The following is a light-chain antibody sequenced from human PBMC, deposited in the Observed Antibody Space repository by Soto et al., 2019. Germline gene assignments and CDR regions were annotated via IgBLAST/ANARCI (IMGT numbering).Light chain of an antibody. CDR2: GAS. J-gene: IGKJ1*01. CDR3: QQYNDWPKT. Sequence: EIVMTQSPATLSVSPGERATLSCRASQSVGSNSAWYQQKPGRAPRLLIYGASTRATGTPARFSGSGSGTEFTLTISSLQSEDFAVYSCQQYNDWPKTFGQGTKVEIK. CDR1: QSVGSN. V-gene: IGKV3-15*01.